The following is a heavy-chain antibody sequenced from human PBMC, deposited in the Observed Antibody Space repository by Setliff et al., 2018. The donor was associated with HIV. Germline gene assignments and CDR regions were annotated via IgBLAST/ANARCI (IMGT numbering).Heavy chain of an antibody. V-gene: IGHV4-59*08. Sequence: PSETLSLTCTVSGGSITSYYWNWIRQSPGKGLEWIGYIFDSGTTKYNPSVTSRVTISVDASKNQFFLQLISVTAADTAVYYCARQGGYNSPLMAWGQGKLVTVS. CDR2: IFDSGTT. CDR3: ARQGGYNSPLMA. D-gene: IGHD3-10*01. J-gene: IGHJ5*02. CDR1: GGSITSYY.